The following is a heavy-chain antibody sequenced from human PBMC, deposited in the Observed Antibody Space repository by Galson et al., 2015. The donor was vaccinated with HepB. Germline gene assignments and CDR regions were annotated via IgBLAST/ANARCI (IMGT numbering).Heavy chain of an antibody. V-gene: IGHV4-39*01. J-gene: IGHJ5*02. D-gene: IGHD2-2*01. CDR1: GGSISSSSYY. CDR3: ARQKNLVPAAIGNWFDP. CDR2: IYYSGST. Sequence: ETLSLTCTVSGGSISSSSYYWGWIRQPPGKGLEWIGNIYYSGSTYYNPSLKSRVTISVDTSKNQFSLKLSSVTAADTAVYYCARQKNLVPAAIGNWFDPWGQGTLVTVSS.